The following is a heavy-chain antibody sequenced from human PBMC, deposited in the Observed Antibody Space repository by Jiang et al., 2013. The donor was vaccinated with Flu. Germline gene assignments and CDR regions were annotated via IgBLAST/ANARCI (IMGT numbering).Heavy chain of an antibody. V-gene: IGHV3-30-3*01. CDR1: TFSSYA. CDR3: AREKGRYCGGDCFNWFDP. Sequence: TFSSYAMHWVRQAPGKGAWSWVAVISYDGSNKYYADSVKGRFTISRDNSKNTLYLQMNSLRAEDTAVYYCAREKGRYCGGDCFNWFDPWGQGTLVTVSS. D-gene: IGHD2-21*02. J-gene: IGHJ5*02. CDR2: ISYDGSNK.